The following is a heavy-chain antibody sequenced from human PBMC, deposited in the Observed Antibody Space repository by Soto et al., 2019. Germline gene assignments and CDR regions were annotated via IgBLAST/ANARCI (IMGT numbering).Heavy chain of an antibody. CDR2: IYHGGRT. D-gene: IGHD2-8*01. Sequence: PETLSLTCTVSGDSATNYFWSWMRQPPGKGLEWIGHIYHGGRTNYSPSLRSRVTMSPDSSKNQFSLNLSSVTAADTAVYFCARDPGYFNNGVCPIFDFWCQGLLVTVS. CDR1: GDSATNYF. J-gene: IGHJ4*02. CDR3: ARDPGYFNNGVCPIFDF. V-gene: IGHV4-59*02.